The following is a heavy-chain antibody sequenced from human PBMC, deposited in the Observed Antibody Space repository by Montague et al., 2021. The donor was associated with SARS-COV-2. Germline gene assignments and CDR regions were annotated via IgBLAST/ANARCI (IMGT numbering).Heavy chain of an antibody. CDR3: ARAHATYYNILTGYYDVFHFKSVFDP. J-gene: IGHJ5*02. V-gene: IGHV4-39*07. CDR2: MYYSGST. CDR1: GGSISGSNYY. Sequence: SETLSLTCTVSGGSISGSNYYWGWIRQPPGKGLEWIGSMYYSGSTYYNPSLKSRVTISVDTSKNQFSLTLSSMTAADTAVYYCARAHATYYNILTGYYDVFHFKSVFDPWGQGTLVTVSS. D-gene: IGHD3-9*01.